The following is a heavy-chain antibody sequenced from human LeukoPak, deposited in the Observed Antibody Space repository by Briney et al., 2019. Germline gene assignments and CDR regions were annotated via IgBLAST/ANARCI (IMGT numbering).Heavy chain of an antibody. D-gene: IGHD5-12*01. CDR2: IHSSGRT. J-gene: IGHJ4*02. CDR1: GDSISSYY. Sequence: PSETLSLTCTVSGDSISSYYWSWIRQPPGKRLEWIGYIHSSGRTNYNPSLKSRVTMSVDTSKNQFSLKLSSVTAADTAVYYCVRGGGYLPDYWGQGTLVTVSS. V-gene: IGHV4-59*01. CDR3: VRGGGYLPDY.